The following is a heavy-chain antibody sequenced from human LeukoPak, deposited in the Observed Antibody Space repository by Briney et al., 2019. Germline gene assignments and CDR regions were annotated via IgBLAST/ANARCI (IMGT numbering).Heavy chain of an antibody. J-gene: IGHJ6*03. D-gene: IGHD3-10*01. Sequence: SVKVSCKASGYTFTGYYMHRVRQAPGQGLEWMGGIIPIFATTNYAQKFQGRVTITADESTSTAYMELSDLRSEDAAVYYCARTYGSGILGYNYHYLYMDVWGKGTTVTISS. CDR3: ARTYGSGILGYNYHYLYMDV. V-gene: IGHV1-69*13. CDR2: IIPIFATT. CDR1: GYTFTGYY.